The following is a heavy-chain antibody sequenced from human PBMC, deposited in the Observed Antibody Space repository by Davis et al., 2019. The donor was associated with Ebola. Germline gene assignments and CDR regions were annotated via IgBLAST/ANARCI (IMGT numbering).Heavy chain of an antibody. D-gene: IGHD1-1*01. CDR2: IYSGGST. J-gene: IGHJ6*02. CDR3: AKDCRTGTTGTLGMDV. CDR1: GFTFSDYY. V-gene: IGHV3-53*01. Sequence: GGSLRLSCAASGFTFSDYYMSWVRQAPGKGLEWVSVIYSGGSTDYADSVKGRFTISRHNSKNTLYLQMNSLRAEDTAVYYCAKDCRTGTTGTLGMDVWGQGTTVTVSS.